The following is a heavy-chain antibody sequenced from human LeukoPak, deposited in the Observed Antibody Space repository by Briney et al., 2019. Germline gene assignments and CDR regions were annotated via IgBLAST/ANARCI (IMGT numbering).Heavy chain of an antibody. CDR3: AKNVYYDSSGYRYYFYYMDV. CDR2: IGSGDNT. V-gene: IGHV3-23*01. CDR1: GFTFSSYP. Sequence: GGSLRLSCAASGFTFSSYPMSWVRQAPGKGLEWVSTIGSGDNTYYADSVKGRFTISRDNSKNTLYLQMNSLRAEDTAVYYCAKNVYYDSSGYRYYFYYMDVWGKGTTVTVFS. J-gene: IGHJ6*03. D-gene: IGHD3-22*01.